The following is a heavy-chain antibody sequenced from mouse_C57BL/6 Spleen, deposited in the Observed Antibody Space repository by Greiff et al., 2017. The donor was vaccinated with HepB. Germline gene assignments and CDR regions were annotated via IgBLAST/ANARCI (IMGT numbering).Heavy chain of an antibody. D-gene: IGHD1-1*01. CDR3: ARRDYYGSSYWYFDV. CDR2: IYPGGGYT. Sequence: QVQLQQPGAELVRPGTSVKMSCKASGYTFTNYWIGWAKQRPGHGLEWIGDIYPGGGYTNYNEKFKGKATLTADKSSSTAYMQFSSLTSEDSAIYYCARRDYYGSSYWYFDVWGTGTTVTVSS. J-gene: IGHJ1*03. CDR1: GYTFTNYW. V-gene: IGHV1-63*01.